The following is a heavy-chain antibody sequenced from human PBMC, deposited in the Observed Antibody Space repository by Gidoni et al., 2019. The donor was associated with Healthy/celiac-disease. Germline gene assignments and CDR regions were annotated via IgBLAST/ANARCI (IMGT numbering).Heavy chain of an antibody. V-gene: IGHV3-30*18. CDR2: ISYDGSNK. D-gene: IGHD3-9*01. CDR1: GFTFSSYG. CDR3: ANLDDILTGYYLSAPDDY. Sequence: QVQLVESGGGVVQPGRSLRLSCAASGFTFSSYGMHWVRQAPGKGLEWVAVISYDGSNKYYADSVKGRFTISRDNSKNTLYLQMNSLRAEDTAVYYCANLDDILTGYYLSAPDDYWGQGTLVTVSS. J-gene: IGHJ4*02.